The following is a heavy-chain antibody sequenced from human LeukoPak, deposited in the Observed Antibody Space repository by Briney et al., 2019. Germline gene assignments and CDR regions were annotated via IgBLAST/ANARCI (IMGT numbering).Heavy chain of an antibody. V-gene: IGHV3-7*01. CDR1: GFTFSSYW. CDR3: ARDRGPWWELLSRGAFDI. D-gene: IGHD1-26*01. CDR2: IRQDGSGK. Sequence: GGSLRLSCAASGFTFSSYWMSWVRQAPGKGLEWVANIRQDGSGKYYVDSVKGRFTISRDNAKNSLYLQMNSLRAEDTAVYYCARDRGPWWELLSRGAFDIWGQGTMVTVSS. J-gene: IGHJ3*02.